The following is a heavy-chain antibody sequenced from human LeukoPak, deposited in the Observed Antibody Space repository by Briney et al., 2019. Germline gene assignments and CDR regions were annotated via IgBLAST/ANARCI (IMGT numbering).Heavy chain of an antibody. Sequence: SETLSLTCTLSGDSISGYYWNWIRQPAGKGLEWIGRMYTSGSTNYNPSLQSRVIMSVDTSKNQFSLDLNSVTAADTAVYYCARGRAYYDSSGYFNYWGQGILVTVSS. CDR2: MYTSGST. V-gene: IGHV4-4*07. D-gene: IGHD3-22*01. CDR3: ARGRAYYDSSGYFNY. J-gene: IGHJ4*02. CDR1: GDSISGYY.